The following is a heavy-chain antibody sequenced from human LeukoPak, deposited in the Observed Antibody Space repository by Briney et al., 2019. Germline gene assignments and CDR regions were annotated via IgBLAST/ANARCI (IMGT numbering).Heavy chain of an antibody. CDR2: INPSNGDT. V-gene: IGHV1-2*02. D-gene: IGHD6-19*01. CDR1: GYTCSGYD. J-gene: IGHJ4*02. CDR3: ARVGSSGWYVHPTLDY. Sequence: AAGYVSGKASGYTCSGYDIHWVRQAPGQGLEWMAWINPSNGDTKDAQKFQGRVTMTRDTSISTVYMELTRLISDDTAVYYCARVGSSGWYVHPTLDYWGQGTLVTVSS.